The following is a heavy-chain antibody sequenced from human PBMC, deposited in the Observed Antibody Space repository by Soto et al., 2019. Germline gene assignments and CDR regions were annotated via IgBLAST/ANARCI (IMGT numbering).Heavy chain of an antibody. V-gene: IGHV3-64*01. CDR3: ARGRKDDYGDPGDFDY. Sequence: EVQLVESGGGLVQPGGSVRLSCAASGFTFSSYGMHWVRQAPGKGLEYVSAITGNGGSTDYANSVKGRFTISRDNSKNTLYLQMGSLRADDMAVYYCARGRKDDYGDPGDFDYWGQGTLVTVSS. J-gene: IGHJ4*02. CDR1: GFTFSSYG. CDR2: ITGNGGST. D-gene: IGHD4-17*01.